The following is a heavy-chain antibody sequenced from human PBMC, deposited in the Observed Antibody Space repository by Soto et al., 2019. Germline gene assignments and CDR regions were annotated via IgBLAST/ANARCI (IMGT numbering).Heavy chain of an antibody. CDR2: FNPILSFS. CDR1: GDTFNFYT. J-gene: IGHJ4*02. V-gene: IGHV1-69*02. D-gene: IGHD3-10*01. Sequence: QVQLVQSGAEVKKPGSSVKVSCKASGDTFNFYTINWVRQAPGLGLEWMGRFNPILSFSNSALKFQGRVTLTADKSTSSAYMVLSSLRSEDTAIYYCATSFGSGSRAFDYCGQVALVTVSA. CDR3: ATSFGSGSRAFDY.